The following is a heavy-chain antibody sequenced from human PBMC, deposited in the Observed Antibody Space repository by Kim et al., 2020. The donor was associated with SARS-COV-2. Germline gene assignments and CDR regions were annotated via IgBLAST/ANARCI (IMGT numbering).Heavy chain of an antibody. CDR2: IYYSGST. V-gene: IGHV4-39*01. D-gene: IGHD6-13*01. J-gene: IGHJ6*02. Sequence: SETLSLTCTVSGGSISSSSYYWGWIRQPPGKGLEWIGSIYYSGSTYYNPSLKSRVTISVDTSKNQFSLKLSSVTAADTAVYYCARLGIAAAGYYYYGMDVWGQGTTVTVSS. CDR1: GGSISSSSYY. CDR3: ARLGIAAAGYYYYGMDV.